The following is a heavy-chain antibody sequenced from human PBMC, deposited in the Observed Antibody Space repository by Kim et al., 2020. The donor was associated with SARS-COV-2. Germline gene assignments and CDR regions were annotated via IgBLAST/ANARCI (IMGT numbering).Heavy chain of an antibody. CDR1: GFTFSSYA. V-gene: IGHV3-30*04. J-gene: IGHJ4*02. D-gene: IGHD6-19*01. Sequence: GGSLRLSCAASGFTFSSYAMHWVRQAPGKGLEWVAVISYDGSNKYYADSVKGRFTISRDNSKNTLYLQMNSLRAEDTAVYYCARAPAYSSGWYEYWGQGTLVTVSS. CDR2: ISYDGSNK. CDR3: ARAPAYSSGWYEY.